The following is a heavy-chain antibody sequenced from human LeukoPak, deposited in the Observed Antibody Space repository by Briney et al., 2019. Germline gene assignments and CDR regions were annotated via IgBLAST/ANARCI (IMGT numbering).Heavy chain of an antibody. V-gene: IGHV4-34*01. CDR3: ARTYCGGACYSRYYYYMDV. CDR1: GGSITGFY. Sequence: PSETLSLTCAVYGGSITGFYWSWTRQPPGKGLEWIGEINQSGSTYYSPSPKSRLTISVDTSKNQFSLRLSSVTAADTAVYYCARTYCGGACYSRYYYYMDVWGKGTTVTVSS. CDR2: INQSGST. J-gene: IGHJ6*03. D-gene: IGHD2-21*02.